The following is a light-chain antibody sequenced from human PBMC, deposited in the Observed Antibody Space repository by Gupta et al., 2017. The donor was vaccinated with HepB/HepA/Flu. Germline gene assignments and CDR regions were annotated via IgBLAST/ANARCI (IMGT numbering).Light chain of an antibody. CDR3: QQYDDLPLS. V-gene: IGKV1-33*01. CDR2: GAS. CDR1: QDISDY. Sequence: DIQMTQSPSSLSASVGDRVTITCQASQDISDYLNWCQQKPGKAPTLLIYGASSLETGVPSRFSGSGSGTDFTLTISSLQPEDIATYFCQQYDDLPLSFGGGTKVEI. J-gene: IGKJ4*01.